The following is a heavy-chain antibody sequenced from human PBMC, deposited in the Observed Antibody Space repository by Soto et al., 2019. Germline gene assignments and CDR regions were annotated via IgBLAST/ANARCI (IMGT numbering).Heavy chain of an antibody. Sequence: SVKVSCRASGGTFISYAISWVRQAPGQGLEWMGGIIPIFGTANYAQKFQGRVTITADESTSTAYMELSSLRSEDTAVYYCACDPCGGDCYLGYWGQGTLVTVSS. D-gene: IGHD2-21*02. CDR1: GGTFISYA. CDR2: IIPIFGTA. CDR3: ACDPCGGDCYLGY. J-gene: IGHJ4*02. V-gene: IGHV1-69*13.